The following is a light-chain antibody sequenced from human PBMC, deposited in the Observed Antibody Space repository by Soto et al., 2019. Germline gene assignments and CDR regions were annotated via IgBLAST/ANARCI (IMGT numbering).Light chain of an antibody. CDR2: GAS. CDR1: QSVSSSY. Sequence: LGTVALSERIRPILSCKASQSVSSSYLAWYQQKPGQAPRLLIYGASSRATGIPDRFSGSGSGTDFTLTISRLEPEDFAVYYCQQYGSSPGTFG. CDR3: QQYGSSPGT. J-gene: IGKJ2*01. V-gene: IGKV3-20*01.